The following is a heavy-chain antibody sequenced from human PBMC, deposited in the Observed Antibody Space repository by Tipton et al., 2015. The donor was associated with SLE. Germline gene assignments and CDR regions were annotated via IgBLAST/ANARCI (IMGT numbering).Heavy chain of an antibody. CDR1: GGSFSGYY. D-gene: IGHD3-10*01. J-gene: IGHJ4*02. Sequence: TLSLTCAVYGGSFSGYYWGFVRQPPGKGLEWVGSMFHSGSTYYNPSLKSRVAISMDTSKNEFSMKLNSLTAADTAVYYCARSREFYYFDYWGQGMLVTVSS. CDR3: ARSREFYYFDY. CDR2: MFHSGST. V-gene: IGHV4-34*12.